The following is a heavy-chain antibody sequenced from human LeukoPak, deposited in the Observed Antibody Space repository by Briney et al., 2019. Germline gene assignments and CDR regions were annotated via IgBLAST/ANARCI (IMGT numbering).Heavy chain of an antibody. CDR1: GGSISSSSYY. Sequence: SETLSLTCTVSGGSISSSSYYWSWIRQPPGKGLEWIGEINHSGSTNYNPSLKSRVTISVDTSKNQFSLKLSSVTAADTAVYYCARKRAKFTINIVVVPAAELNWFDPWGQGTLVTVSS. J-gene: IGHJ5*02. D-gene: IGHD2-2*01. CDR2: INHSGST. V-gene: IGHV4-39*07. CDR3: ARKRAKFTINIVVVPAAELNWFDP.